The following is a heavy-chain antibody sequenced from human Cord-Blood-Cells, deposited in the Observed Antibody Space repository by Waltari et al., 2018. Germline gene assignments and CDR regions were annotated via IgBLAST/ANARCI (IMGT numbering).Heavy chain of an antibody. V-gene: IGHV3-21*01. D-gene: IGHD3-10*01. Sequence: EVQLVESGGGLVTPGGSLRLSGAASGFTCRRFGRNWFHQAPGKGLEWVSSISSSSSYIYYADSVKGRFTISRDNAKNSLYLQMNSLRAEDTAVYYCARAEESGSYYFDYWGQGTLVTVSS. CDR3: ARAEESGSYYFDY. CDR2: ISSSSSYI. CDR1: GFTCRRFG. J-gene: IGHJ4*02.